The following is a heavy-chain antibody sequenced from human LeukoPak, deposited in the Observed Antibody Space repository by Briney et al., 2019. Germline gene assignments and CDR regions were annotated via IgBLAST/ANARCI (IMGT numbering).Heavy chain of an antibody. J-gene: IGHJ6*02. CDR2: ISAYNGNT. Sequence: ASVKVSCKASGYTFTSYGISWVRQAPGQGLEWMGWISAYNGNTNYAQKLQGRVTMTTDTSTSTAYMELRSLRSDDTAVYYCARGLFGELLPTTMDVWGQGTTVTVSS. CDR1: GYTFTSYG. CDR3: ARGLFGELLPTTMDV. D-gene: IGHD3-10*01. V-gene: IGHV1-18*01.